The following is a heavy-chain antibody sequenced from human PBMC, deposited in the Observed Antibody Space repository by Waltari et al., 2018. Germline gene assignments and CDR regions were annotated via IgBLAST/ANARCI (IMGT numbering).Heavy chain of an antibody. CDR2: ISAYNGNT. Sequence: QIQLVQSGAEVKKPGASVKVSCKASGYTFTSYGISWVRQAPGQGLEWMGWISAYNGNTNYAQKLQGRVTMTTDTSTSTAYMELRSLRSDDTAVYYCARDLRTIFGVVIIQDDYWGQGTLVTVSS. J-gene: IGHJ4*02. D-gene: IGHD3-3*01. CDR3: ARDLRTIFGVVIIQDDY. CDR1: GYTFTSYG. V-gene: IGHV1-18*01.